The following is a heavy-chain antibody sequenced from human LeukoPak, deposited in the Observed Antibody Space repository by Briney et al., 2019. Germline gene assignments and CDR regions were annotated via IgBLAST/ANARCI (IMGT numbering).Heavy chain of an antibody. CDR2: TNPSGGST. V-gene: IGHV1-46*01. D-gene: IGHD5-18*01. Sequence: ASVKVSCKASGYTFTSYYMHWVRQAPGQGLEWMGITNPSGGSTSYAQKFQGRVTMTRDTSTSTVYMELSSLRSEDTAVYYCAKVRGYSYGYIGDDAFDIWGQGTMVTVSS. CDR1: GYTFTSYY. CDR3: AKVRGYSYGYIGDDAFDI. J-gene: IGHJ3*02.